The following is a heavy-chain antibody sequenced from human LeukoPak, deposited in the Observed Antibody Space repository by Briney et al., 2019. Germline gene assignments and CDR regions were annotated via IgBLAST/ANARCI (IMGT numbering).Heavy chain of an antibody. D-gene: IGHD3-3*01. CDR1: GFTFSSYA. CDR2: ISGSGGST. Sequence: PGGSLRLSCAASGFTFSSYAMSWVRQAPGKGLEWVSAISGSGGSTYYADSVKGRFTISRDNSKNTLYLQMNSLRAEDTAVYYCARDSTPYYDFWSGYYVGDYWGQGTLVTVSS. J-gene: IGHJ4*02. V-gene: IGHV3-23*01. CDR3: ARDSTPYYDFWSGYYVGDY.